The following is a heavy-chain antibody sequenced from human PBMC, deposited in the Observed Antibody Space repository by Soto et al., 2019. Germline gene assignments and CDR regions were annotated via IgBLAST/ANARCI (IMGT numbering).Heavy chain of an antibody. Sequence: GGSLRLSCAVSGFTFDDNAMHWVRQAPEKGLEWVSGINWKSDIGYADSVKGRFTISRDNAENSLYLQMNSLRAEDTALYYCAISQGRGGRTTFIYWGQGTQVTVSS. D-gene: IGHD3-16*01. V-gene: IGHV3-9*01. CDR3: AISQGRGGRTTFIY. CDR2: INWKSDI. CDR1: GFTFDDNA. J-gene: IGHJ4*02.